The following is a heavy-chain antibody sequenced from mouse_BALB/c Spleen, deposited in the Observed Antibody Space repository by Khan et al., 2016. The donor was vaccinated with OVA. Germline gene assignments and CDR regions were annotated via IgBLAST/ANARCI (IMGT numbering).Heavy chain of an antibody. CDR3: TRGDPGNFDY. Sequence: QVQLQQPGAELERPGASVNLSCKASGYTFTNYWINWVKQRPGQGLEWIGNIYPSDSYTNYNQKFKDKATLTVDKSSSTVYMQLSSPTSEDSAVYYCTRGDPGNFDYWGQGTTLTVSS. CDR1: GYTFTNYW. CDR2: IYPSDSYT. J-gene: IGHJ2*01. V-gene: IGHV1-69*02. D-gene: IGHD2-13*01.